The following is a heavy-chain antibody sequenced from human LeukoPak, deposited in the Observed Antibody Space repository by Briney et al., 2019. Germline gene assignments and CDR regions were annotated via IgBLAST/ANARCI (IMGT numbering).Heavy chain of an antibody. CDR3: ARGNLYDFWSGYYRFDY. D-gene: IGHD3-3*01. CDR2: ISSSSSYI. V-gene: IGHV3-21*01. J-gene: IGHJ4*02. Sequence: PGGSLRLSCAASGFTFSSYSMNWVRQAPGKGLEWVSSISSSSSYIYYADSVKGRFTISRDNAKNSLYLQMNSLRAEDTAVYYCARGNLYDFWSGYYRFDYWGQGTLVTVSS. CDR1: GFTFSSYS.